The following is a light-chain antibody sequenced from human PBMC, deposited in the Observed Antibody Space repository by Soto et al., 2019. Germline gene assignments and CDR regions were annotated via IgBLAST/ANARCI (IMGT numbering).Light chain of an antibody. J-gene: IGKJ1*01. CDR1: QSVSSN. CDR3: HQYANWPRT. CDR2: DAS. V-gene: IGKV3-15*01. Sequence: EIVMTQSPATLSVSPGERATLSCRASQSVSSNLAWYQQKPGQPPRLLIYDASTRASGIPARFSGSGSGTDFTLTISSLESEDFAVYYCHQYANWPRTFGQGTKVEIK.